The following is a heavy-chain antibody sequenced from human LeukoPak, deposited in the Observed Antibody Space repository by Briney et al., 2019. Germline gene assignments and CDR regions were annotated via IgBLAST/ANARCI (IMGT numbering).Heavy chain of an antibody. CDR1: GYTFTRYG. CDR2: IREYNGNT. V-gene: IGHV1-18*04. J-gene: IGHJ3*02. D-gene: IGHD6-19*01. Sequence: ASVRVSCKPSGYTFTRYGISSVGQAPGHRREGRGGIREYNGNTNHAQNLQGRVTMTTDPSTSTAYMELRSLRSDDTAVYYCARYRWLVVRSGMTFDIWGQGKMVTVSS. CDR3: ARYRWLVVRSGMTFDI.